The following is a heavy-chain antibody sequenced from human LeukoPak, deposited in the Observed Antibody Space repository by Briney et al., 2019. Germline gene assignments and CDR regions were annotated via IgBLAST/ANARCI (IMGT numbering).Heavy chain of an antibody. CDR1: GFTFSSHA. J-gene: IGHJ4*02. CDR2: ISGSGGST. V-gene: IGHV3-23*01. Sequence: GGSLRLSCAASGFTFSSHAMSWVRQAPGKGLEWVSAISGSGGSTHYADSVKGRFTISRDNAKNSLYLQMNSLRAEDTAVYYCARDQGPDFDYWGQGTLVTVSS. CDR3: ARDQGPDFDY.